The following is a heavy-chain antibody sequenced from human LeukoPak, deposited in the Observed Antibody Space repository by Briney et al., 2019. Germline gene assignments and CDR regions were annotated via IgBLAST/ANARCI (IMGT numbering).Heavy chain of an antibody. CDR1: GYTFTGYY. V-gene: IGHV1-2*02. CDR3: ARVSSTVTTMDY. J-gene: IGHJ4*02. CDR2: INPNSGGT. Sequence: GASVKVSCKASGYTFTGYYMHWVRQAPGQGLEWTGWINPNSGGTNYAQKFQGRVTMTRDTSISTAYMELSRLRSDDTAVYYCARVSSTVTTMDYWGQGTLVTVSS. D-gene: IGHD4-17*01.